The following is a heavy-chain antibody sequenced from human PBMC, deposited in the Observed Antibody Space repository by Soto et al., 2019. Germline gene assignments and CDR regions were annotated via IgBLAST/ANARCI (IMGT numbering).Heavy chain of an antibody. D-gene: IGHD6-6*01. V-gene: IGHV4-34*01. CDR1: GGSFSGYY. CDR2: INHSGST. Sequence: SETLSLTCAVYGGSFSGYYWSWIRQPPGKGLEWIGEINHSGSTNYNPSLKSRVTITVDTSKNQFSLKLSSVTAADTAVYSCARSIAARLPHTYDYWSQGTLVIVSS. CDR3: ARSIAARLPHTYDY. J-gene: IGHJ4*02.